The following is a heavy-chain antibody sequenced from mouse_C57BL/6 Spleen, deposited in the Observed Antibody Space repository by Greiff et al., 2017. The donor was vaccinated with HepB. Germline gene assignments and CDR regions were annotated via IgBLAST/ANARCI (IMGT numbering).Heavy chain of an antibody. D-gene: IGHD2-1*01. Sequence: EVQLVESGGGLVQPGGSLKLSCAASGFTFSDYYMYWVRQTPEKRLEWVAYISNGGGSTYYPDTVKGRITISRDNAKNTLYLQMSRLKSEDTAMYYCARNGNYERYFDVWGTGTTVTVSS. CDR1: GFTFSDYY. CDR3: ARNGNYERYFDV. CDR2: ISNGGGST. J-gene: IGHJ1*03. V-gene: IGHV5-12*01.